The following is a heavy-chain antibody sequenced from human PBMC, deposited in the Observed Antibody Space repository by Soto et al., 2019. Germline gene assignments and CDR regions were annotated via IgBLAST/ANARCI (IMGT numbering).Heavy chain of an antibody. D-gene: IGHD3-3*01. CDR3: AREGEAPPKYYDFRSGYYMDYYYYMDV. J-gene: IGHJ6*03. Sequence: GGSLRLSCAASGFTFSSYWMSWVRQAPGKGLEWVANIKQDGSEKYYVDSVKGRFTISRDNAKNSLYLQMNSLRAEDTAVYYCAREGEAPPKYYDFRSGYYMDYYYYMDVWGKGTTVTVSS. CDR1: GFTFSSYW. CDR2: IKQDGSEK. V-gene: IGHV3-7*01.